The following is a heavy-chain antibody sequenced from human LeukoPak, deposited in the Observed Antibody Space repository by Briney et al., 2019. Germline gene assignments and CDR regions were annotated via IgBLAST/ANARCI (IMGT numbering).Heavy chain of an antibody. J-gene: IGHJ4*02. CDR1: GFTFSTYS. CDR2: ISSSSTYV. Sequence: GGSLRLSCAASGFTFSTYSMSWVRQAPGKGLEWVSSISSSSTYVYYVDSVKGRFTISRDDAKNSLYLQMNSLRADDTAVYYCARDRSGDDYWGQGTLVTVSS. V-gene: IGHV3-21*01. D-gene: IGHD3-3*01. CDR3: ARDRSGDDY.